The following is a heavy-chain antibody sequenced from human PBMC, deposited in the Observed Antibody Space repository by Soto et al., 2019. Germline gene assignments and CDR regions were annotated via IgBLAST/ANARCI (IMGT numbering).Heavy chain of an antibody. V-gene: IGHV3-23*01. CDR3: AKAFMVRGVPPLSFCMDV. CDR1: GFTFSRYA. D-gene: IGHD3-10*01. J-gene: IGHJ6*02. Sequence: PWGSLRLSCAASGFTFSRYAMCWGRQPPEKGLGWGSGGSGSDGSTYYSDPVMGRCTISRVNTSNTQYLQVNSLRAEDTALYYCAKAFMVRGVPPLSFCMDVWGQGTTVTVSS. CDR2: GSGSDGST.